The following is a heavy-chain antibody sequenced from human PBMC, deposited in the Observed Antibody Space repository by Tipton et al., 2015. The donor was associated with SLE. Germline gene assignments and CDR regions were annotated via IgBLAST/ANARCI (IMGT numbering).Heavy chain of an antibody. CDR1: GGSINTYF. CDR2: VYGSGST. CDR3: ARDGGWGSGSYRVSYYYYMDV. J-gene: IGHJ6*03. Sequence: TLSLTCTVSGGSINTYFWSWIRQPPGKGLEWIGYVYGSGSTHYNPSLTSRVTMSVDTSKNQFSLRLTSVTAADTAVYYCARDGGWGSGSYRVSYYYYMDVWGKGTTVTISS. V-gene: IGHV4-59*01. D-gene: IGHD3-10*01.